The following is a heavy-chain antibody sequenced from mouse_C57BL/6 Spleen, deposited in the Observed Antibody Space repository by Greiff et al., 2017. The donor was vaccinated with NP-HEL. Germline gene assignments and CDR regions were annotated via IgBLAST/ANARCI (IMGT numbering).Heavy chain of an antibody. CDR2: IWGDGST. V-gene: IGHV2-3*01. Sequence: VQGVESGPGLVAPSQCLSITCTVSGFSLTSYGVSWVRQPPGKGLEWLGVIWGDGSTNYHSALMSSLSISKDNSKSQVFLKLNSLQTDDTATYYCAKLGEAYYIDYWGQGTTVTVSS. J-gene: IGHJ2*01. D-gene: IGHD4-1*01. CDR1: GFSLTSYG. CDR3: AKLGEAYYIDY.